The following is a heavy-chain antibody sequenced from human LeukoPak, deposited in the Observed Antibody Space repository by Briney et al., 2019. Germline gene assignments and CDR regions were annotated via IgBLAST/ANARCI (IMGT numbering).Heavy chain of an antibody. CDR2: INHSGST. D-gene: IGHD1-14*01. Sequence: SETLSLTCAVYGGSFSGYYWSWIRQPSGKGLEWIGEINHSGSTNYNPSLKSRVTISVDTSKNQFSLKLSSVTAADTAVYYCARGLTPGMDWFDPWGQGTLVTVSS. V-gene: IGHV4-34*01. CDR3: ARGLTPGMDWFDP. J-gene: IGHJ5*02. CDR1: GGSFSGYY.